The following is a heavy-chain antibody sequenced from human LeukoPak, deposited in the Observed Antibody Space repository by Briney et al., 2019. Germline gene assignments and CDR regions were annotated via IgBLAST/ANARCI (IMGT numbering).Heavy chain of an antibody. V-gene: IGHV4-59*12. J-gene: IGHJ4*02. Sequence: SETLSLTCSVSGGSISGYYWSWIRQPPGKGLEWIGYIHYSGSTHYNPSLKSRVTISVDTSKNQFSLKLSSVTAADTVVYYCARGPVVVAASYDYWGQGTLVTVSS. CDR3: ARGPVVVAASYDY. CDR2: IHYSGST. D-gene: IGHD2-15*01. CDR1: GGSISGYY.